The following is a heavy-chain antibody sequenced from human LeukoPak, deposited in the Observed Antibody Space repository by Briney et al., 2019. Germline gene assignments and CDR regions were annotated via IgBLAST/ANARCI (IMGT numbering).Heavy chain of an antibody. CDR1: GGTFSSYA. J-gene: IGHJ6*04. V-gene: IGHV1-69*06. CDR2: IIPIFGTA. D-gene: IGHD3-3*01. CDR3: AKGARYDFWCGYPLDV. Sequence: SVKVSCKASGGTFSSYAISWVRQAPGQGLEWMGGIIPIFGTANYAQKFQGRVTITADKSTSTAYMELSSLRSEDTAVYYCAKGARYDFWCGYPLDVWGKGTTVTVSS.